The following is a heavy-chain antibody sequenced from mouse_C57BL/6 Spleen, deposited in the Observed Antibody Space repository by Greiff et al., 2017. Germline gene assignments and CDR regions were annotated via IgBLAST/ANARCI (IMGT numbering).Heavy chain of an antibody. CDR1: GYTFTDYY. D-gene: IGHD3-2*02. J-gene: IGHJ3*01. CDR3: ATPDSSGYAWFAY. Sequence: VQLQQSGPELVKPGASVKISCKASGYTFTDYYMNWVKQSHGKSLEWIGDINPNNGGTSYNQKFKGKATLTVDKSSSTAYMELRSLTSEDSAVYYCATPDSSGYAWFAYWGQGTLVTVSA. V-gene: IGHV1-26*01. CDR2: INPNNGGT.